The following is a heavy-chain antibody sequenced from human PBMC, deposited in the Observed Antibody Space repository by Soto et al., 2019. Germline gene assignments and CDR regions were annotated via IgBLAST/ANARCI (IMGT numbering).Heavy chain of an antibody. Sequence: QITLKESGPTLVKPTQTLTLTCTFSGFSLSTSGVGVGWIRQPPGKALEWLALIYWDDDKRYSPSLKSRLTITKDTSKNQVVLTMTNMDPVDTATYSCAHNDYYDSSGYYYPGYWGQGTLFTVSS. CDR1: GFSLSTSGVG. J-gene: IGHJ4*02. D-gene: IGHD3-22*01. CDR3: AHNDYYDSSGYYYPGY. CDR2: IYWDDDK. V-gene: IGHV2-5*02.